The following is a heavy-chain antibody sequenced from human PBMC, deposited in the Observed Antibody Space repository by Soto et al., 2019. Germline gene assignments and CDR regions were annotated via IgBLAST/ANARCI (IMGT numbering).Heavy chain of an antibody. CDR2: IKQDGSEK. CDR1: GFTFSSYW. CDR3: ARGTYRDY. D-gene: IGHD2-2*01. J-gene: IGHJ4*02. Sequence: EVQLVESGGGLVQPGGSLRLSCVASGFTFSSYWMSWVRQAPGKGLEWVANIKQDGSEKYYVDSVKGRFTISRDNAKNSLYLQMNSLRAEDTAVYYCARGTYRDYWGQGTLVTVSS. V-gene: IGHV3-7*01.